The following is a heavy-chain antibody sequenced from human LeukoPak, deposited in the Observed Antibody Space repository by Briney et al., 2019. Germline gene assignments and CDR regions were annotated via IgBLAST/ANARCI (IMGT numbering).Heavy chain of an antibody. Sequence: RGGSLRLSCAASGFTFSSFGMHWVRQAPGKGLDWVAFIQYDGSKNFYSDSVKGRFTISRDNSKNTLYLQMNSLRAEDTAVYYCASRSGYYWGQGTLVTVSS. J-gene: IGHJ4*02. CDR2: IQYDGSKN. D-gene: IGHD5-12*01. CDR3: ASRSGYY. V-gene: IGHV3-30*02. CDR1: GFTFSSFG.